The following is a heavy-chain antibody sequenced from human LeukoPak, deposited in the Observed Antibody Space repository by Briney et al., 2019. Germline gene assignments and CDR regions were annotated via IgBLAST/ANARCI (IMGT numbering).Heavy chain of an antibody. CDR1: GFTFSSYS. V-gene: IGHV3-21*01. CDR3: ARDRSVDTVPSWMSL. D-gene: IGHD5-18*01. J-gene: IGHJ4*02. Sequence: GGSLRLSCAASGFTFSSYSMNWVRQAPGKGLEWVSSISSSSSYIYYADSVKGRFTISRDNAKNSLYLQMNSLRAEDTAVYYCARDRSVDTVPSWMSLWGQGTLVTVSS. CDR2: ISSSSSYI.